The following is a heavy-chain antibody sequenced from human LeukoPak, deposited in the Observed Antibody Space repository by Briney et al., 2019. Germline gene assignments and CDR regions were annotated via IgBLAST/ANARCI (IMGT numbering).Heavy chain of an antibody. J-gene: IGHJ5*02. V-gene: IGHV3-7*01. CDR1: GFTFSRYW. Sequence: GGSMRLSCAASGFTFSRYWMSWVRQAPGKGLEWVSSINKDGSEKFHADSATGRFTISRDNAKNSLFLQMNTLGAEDAAVYYCARTYDRSTYGVHYFDPWGQGTLVTVSS. D-gene: IGHD3-22*01. CDR3: ARTYDRSTYGVHYFDP. CDR2: INKDGSEK.